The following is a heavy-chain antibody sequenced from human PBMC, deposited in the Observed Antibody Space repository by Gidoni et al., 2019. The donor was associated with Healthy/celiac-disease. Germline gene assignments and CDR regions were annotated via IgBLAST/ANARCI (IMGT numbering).Heavy chain of an antibody. CDR3: ARHRRKDPKIIAARDYYYGMDV. D-gene: IGHD6-6*01. Sequence: QLQLQESGPGLVKPSETLSLTCTVAGGSISSSSSYWGWVRQTPGKGLEWIGSIYYSGSTYYNPSLKRRVTISVDTSKNQFSLKLSSVTAADTAVYYCARHRRKDPKIIAARDYYYGMDVWGQGTTVTVSS. J-gene: IGHJ6*02. CDR2: IYYSGST. CDR1: GGSISSSSSY. V-gene: IGHV4-39*01.